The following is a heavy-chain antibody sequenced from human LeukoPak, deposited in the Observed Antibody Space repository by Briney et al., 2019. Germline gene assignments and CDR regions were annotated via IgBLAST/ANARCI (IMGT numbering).Heavy chain of an antibody. Sequence: GGSLRLSCAASGFTVITNDMTWVRQAPGKGLEWVSVLYSDGNTKYADSVQGRFTSFRDNSKNTLYLEMNSLSPDDTAVYYCARGVEPMAANTLAYWGQGTLVTVSS. V-gene: IGHV3-53*05. CDR3: ARGVEPMAANTLAY. D-gene: IGHD3-16*01. CDR1: GFTVITND. CDR2: LYSDGNT. J-gene: IGHJ4*02.